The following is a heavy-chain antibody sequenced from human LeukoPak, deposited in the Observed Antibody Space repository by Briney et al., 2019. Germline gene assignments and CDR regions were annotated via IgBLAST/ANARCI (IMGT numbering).Heavy chain of an antibody. CDR3: ARDLDCVTTLVPFDY. CDR2: IYSGGST. Sequence: GGSLRLSCAAAGFSVSSNYMSWVRQAPGEGLEWVSVIYSGGSTYYADSVKGRFTISRDNSKNTLYLQMNSLRAEDTAVYYCARDLDCVTTLVPFDYWGQGTLVTVSS. CDR1: GFSVSSNY. D-gene: IGHD3/OR15-3a*01. V-gene: IGHV3-66*01. J-gene: IGHJ4*02.